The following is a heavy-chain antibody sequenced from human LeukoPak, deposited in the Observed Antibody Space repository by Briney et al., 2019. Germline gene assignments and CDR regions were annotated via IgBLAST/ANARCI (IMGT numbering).Heavy chain of an antibody. CDR1: GFIFNNYG. V-gene: IGHV3-30*18. Sequence: PGGSLRLSCAASGFIFNNYGMNWVRQAPGKGLGWVAVISYDGSNKYYADSVKGRFTISRDNSKNTLYLQMNSLRAEDTAVYYCAKNLDVDYWGQGTLVTVSS. CDR2: ISYDGSNK. CDR3: AKNLDVDY. J-gene: IGHJ4*02.